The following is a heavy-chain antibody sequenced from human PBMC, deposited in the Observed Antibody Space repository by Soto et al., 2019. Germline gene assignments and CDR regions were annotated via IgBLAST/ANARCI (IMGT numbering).Heavy chain of an antibody. CDR1: GYTLTELS. J-gene: IGHJ4*02. CDR3: ATAVRRREPHRHFDY. V-gene: IGHV1-24*01. D-gene: IGHD1-26*01. Sequence: GASVKVSCKVSGYTLTELSMHWVRQAPGKGLEWMGGFDPEDGEAIYAQKFQGRVTMTEDTSTDTAYMELSSLRSEDTAVYYCATAVRRREPHRHFDYWGQGTLVTVSS. CDR2: FDPEDGEA.